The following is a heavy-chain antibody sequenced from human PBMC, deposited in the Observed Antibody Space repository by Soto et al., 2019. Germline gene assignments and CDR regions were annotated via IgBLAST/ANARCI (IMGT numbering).Heavy chain of an antibody. Sequence: EVQLLESGGGLVQPGGSLRLSCAASGFTFSSYAMSWVRQAPGKGLEWVSAISGSGGSTYYADSVEGRFTISRDNSKNTLYLQMNSLRAEDTAVYYCHSITMVRGVIVDYWGQGTLVTVSS. D-gene: IGHD3-10*01. CDR2: ISGSGGST. V-gene: IGHV3-23*01. CDR1: GFTFSSYA. J-gene: IGHJ4*02. CDR3: HSITMVRGVIVDY.